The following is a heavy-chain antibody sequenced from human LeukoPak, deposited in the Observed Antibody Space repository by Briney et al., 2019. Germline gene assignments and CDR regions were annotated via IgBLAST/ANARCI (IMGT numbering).Heavy chain of an antibody. CDR3: VILMGVVTTYDY. CDR1: GFFFSDYW. D-gene: IGHD4-11*01. V-gene: IGHV3-7*01. J-gene: IGHJ4*02. CDR2: VIPDGRKD. Sequence: GGSLRLSCAASGFFFSDYWMSWFRQAPGKGLEWVAIVIPDGRKDYYLGSVKGRFTIYRDNAENSLYLQMSSLRAEDTAVYFCVILMGVVTTYDYWGQGTLVTVSS.